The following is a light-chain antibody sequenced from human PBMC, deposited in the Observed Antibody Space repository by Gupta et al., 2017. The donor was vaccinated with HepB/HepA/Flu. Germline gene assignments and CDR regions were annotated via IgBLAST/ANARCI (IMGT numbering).Light chain of an antibody. CDR1: QGISSW. CDR2: AAS. CDR3: QQSNSCPIT. J-gene: IGKJ4*01. Sequence: DIQMTQSPSSVSASVGDRVTIACRASQGISSWLAWYQQKPGKAPNLLIYAASRVQSGVPSRFSGSGSWTHFTLTISSPQPEDFATYYCQQSNSCPITFGGGTKVEIK. V-gene: IGKV1-12*01.